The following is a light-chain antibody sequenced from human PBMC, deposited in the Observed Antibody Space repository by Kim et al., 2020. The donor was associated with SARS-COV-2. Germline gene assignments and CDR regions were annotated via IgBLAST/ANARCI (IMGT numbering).Light chain of an antibody. CDR2: DAS. Sequence: ASVGDRVTITCQASQDISNFLSWYQQNAGGAPKLLIHDASNLETGVPSRFSGSGSGTDFTFTISSLQPGDVATYYCQQYENLPLTFGGGTKVDIK. CDR3: QQYENLPLT. J-gene: IGKJ4*01. CDR1: QDISNF. V-gene: IGKV1-33*01.